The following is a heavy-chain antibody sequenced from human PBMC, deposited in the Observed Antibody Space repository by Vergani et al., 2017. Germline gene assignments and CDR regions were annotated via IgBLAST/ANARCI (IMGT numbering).Heavy chain of an antibody. CDR3: AREWPLLGIPYYYYYMDV. D-gene: IGHD7-27*01. CDR1: GFTFSSYA. V-gene: IGHV3-23*01. Sequence: EVQLLESGGGLVQPGGSLRLSCAASGFTFSSYAMSWVRQAPGKGLEWVSVISGSGGSTYYADSVKGRFTISRDNSKNTLYLQMNSLRAEDTAVYYCAREWPLLGIPYYYYYMDVWGKGTTVTVSS. CDR2: ISGSGGST. J-gene: IGHJ6*03.